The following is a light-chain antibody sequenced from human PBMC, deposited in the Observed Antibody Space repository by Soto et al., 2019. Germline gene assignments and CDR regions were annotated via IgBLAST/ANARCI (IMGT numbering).Light chain of an antibody. CDR3: SSYAASNNFYFV. J-gene: IGLJ3*02. Sequence: QSALTQPPSASGSPGQSATISCTGTSSDVGGYNYVSWYQQYPGRAPKLMIYEVTKRPSGVPDRFSGSKSGNTASLTVSGLQAEDEADYYCSSYAASNNFYFVFGGGT. CDR1: SSDVGGYNY. V-gene: IGLV2-8*01. CDR2: EVT.